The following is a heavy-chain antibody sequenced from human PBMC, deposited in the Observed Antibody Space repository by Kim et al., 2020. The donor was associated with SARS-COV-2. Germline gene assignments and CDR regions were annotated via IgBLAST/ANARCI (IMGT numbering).Heavy chain of an antibody. D-gene: IGHD3-10*01. V-gene: IGHV3-23*01. CDR2: ISRTGENT. J-gene: IGHJ5*01. Sequence: GGSVRLSCAASGVNFNRNDMSWVRQAPGKGLQWDSTISRTGENTFYADSVKGGSTISRDSSRNTLYLRMDSLRGEDTAVYCGEGGGRGGDAWG. CDR3: EGGGRGGDA. CDR1: GVNFNRND.